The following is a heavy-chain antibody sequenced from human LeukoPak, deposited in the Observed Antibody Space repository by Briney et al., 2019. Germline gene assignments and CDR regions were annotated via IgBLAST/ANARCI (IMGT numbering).Heavy chain of an antibody. J-gene: IGHJ4*02. Sequence: GGSLRLSCAASGFTFSSYSMNWVRQAPGKGLEWVSSISSSSSYIYHADSVKGRFTISRDNAKNSLYLQMSSLRAEDTAVYYCAREGGYGDYSFDYWGQGTLVTVSS. V-gene: IGHV3-21*01. CDR2: ISSSSSYI. CDR1: GFTFSSYS. CDR3: AREGGYGDYSFDY. D-gene: IGHD4-17*01.